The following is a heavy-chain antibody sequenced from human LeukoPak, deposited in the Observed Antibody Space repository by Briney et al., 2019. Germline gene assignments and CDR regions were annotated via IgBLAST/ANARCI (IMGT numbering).Heavy chain of an antibody. D-gene: IGHD1-26*01. Sequence: SVKVSCKASGGTFSSYAISWVRQAPGQGLEWMGGIIPIFGTANYAQKFQGRVTITADESTSTAYMELSSLGSEDTAVYYCARGTVGGSYFDYWGQGTLVTVSS. CDR2: IIPIFGTA. V-gene: IGHV1-69*13. J-gene: IGHJ4*02. CDR3: ARGTVGGSYFDY. CDR1: GGTFSSYA.